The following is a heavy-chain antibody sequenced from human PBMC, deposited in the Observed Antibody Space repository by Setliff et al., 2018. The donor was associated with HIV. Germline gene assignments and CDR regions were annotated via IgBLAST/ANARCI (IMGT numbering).Heavy chain of an antibody. V-gene: IGHV1-46*01. D-gene: IGHD3-3*01. CDR1: GYTFTSYY. Sequence: ASVKVSCKASGYTFTSYYMHWVRQAPGQGLEWMGIINPSGGSTSYAQKFQGRVTMTRDTSTSTVYMELSSLRSEDTAVYYCARDGGTIFGVVIKGWFDPWGQGTLVPSPQ. CDR3: ARDGGTIFGVVIKGWFDP. CDR2: INPSGGST. J-gene: IGHJ5*02.